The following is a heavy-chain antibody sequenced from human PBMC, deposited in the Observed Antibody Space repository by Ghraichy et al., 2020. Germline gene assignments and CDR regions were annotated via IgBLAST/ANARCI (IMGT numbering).Heavy chain of an antibody. D-gene: IGHD3/OR15-3a*01. CDR3: ARHWTTSFDY. Sequence: SCAASGFTFDTYSMIWVRQAPGKGLEWISYISISSGNIYYADSVKGRFIISRDNAENSLYLQMNSLRDEDTAVYYCARHWTTSFDYWGQGALVTVSS. CDR2: ISISSGNI. CDR1: GFTFDTYS. V-gene: IGHV3-48*02. J-gene: IGHJ4*02.